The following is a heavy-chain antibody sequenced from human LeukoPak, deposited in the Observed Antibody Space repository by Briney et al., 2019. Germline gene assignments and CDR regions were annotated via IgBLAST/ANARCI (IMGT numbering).Heavy chain of an antibody. Sequence: GGTLRLSCAASGFTFSIYGMGWVRQAPGKGLEWVSAISGSGGSTYYADSVKGRFTISRDNSKNTLYLQMNSLRAEDTAVYYCAKGDCSGGSCYPLPSWFDPWGQGTLVTVSS. CDR3: AKGDCSGGSCYPLPSWFDP. V-gene: IGHV3-23*01. J-gene: IGHJ5*02. D-gene: IGHD2-15*01. CDR2: ISGSGGST. CDR1: GFTFSIYG.